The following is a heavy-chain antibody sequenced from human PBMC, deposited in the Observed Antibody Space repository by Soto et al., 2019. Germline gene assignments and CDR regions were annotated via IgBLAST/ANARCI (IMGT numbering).Heavy chain of an antibody. D-gene: IGHD6-13*01. CDR3: AREGLDTAGFFDV. Sequence: PGGSLRVSCAASVFTFSSYWMHWVRQAPGKGLEWVSRIEGDGSSTTSADSVKGRFTVSRDDARNTLYLQMSSLRADDTAIYYCAREGLDTAGFFDVWGQGTMVTV. CDR1: VFTFSSYW. CDR2: IEGDGSST. V-gene: IGHV3-74*01. J-gene: IGHJ3*01.